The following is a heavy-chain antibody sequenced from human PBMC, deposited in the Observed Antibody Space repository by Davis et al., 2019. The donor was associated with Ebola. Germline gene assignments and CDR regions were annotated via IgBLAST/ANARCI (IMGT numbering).Heavy chain of an antibody. V-gene: IGHV4-34*01. D-gene: IGHD2-2*01. Sequence: SQTLSLTCAVYGGSFSGYYWSWIRQPPGKGLEWIGEIKHSGSTNYNPSLKSRVTISVDTSKNQFSLKLSSVTAADTAVYYCARERRIVVVPAAAHYYYYGMDVWGQGTTVTVSS. CDR2: IKHSGST. J-gene: IGHJ6*02. CDR3: ARERRIVVVPAAAHYYYYGMDV. CDR1: GGSFSGYY.